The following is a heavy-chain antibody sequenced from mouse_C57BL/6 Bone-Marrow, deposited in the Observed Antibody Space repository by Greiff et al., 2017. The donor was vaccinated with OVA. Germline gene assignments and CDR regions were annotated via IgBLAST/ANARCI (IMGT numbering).Heavy chain of an antibody. CDR1: GFSFTSFG. V-gene: IGHV2-6-1*01. CDR3: ARQMRLYAMDY. D-gene: IGHD3-2*02. CDR2: IWSDGST. Sequence: VQLKESGPGLVAPSQSLSITCTVTGFSFTSFGVHWVRQPPGKGLEWLVVIWSDGSTTYNSALKSRLSISQENSKSQVFIKMNSPQTDDTALYYCARQMRLYAMDYWGQGTSVTVSS. J-gene: IGHJ4*01.